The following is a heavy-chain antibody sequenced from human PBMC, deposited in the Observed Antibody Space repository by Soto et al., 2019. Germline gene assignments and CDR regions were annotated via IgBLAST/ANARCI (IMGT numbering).Heavy chain of an antibody. Sequence: PSETLSLTCTVSGGSISSSSYYWGWIRQPPGKGLEWIGSIYYSGSTYYNPSLKSRVTISVDTSKNQFSLKLSSVTAADTAVYYCGSSSEGDYYYGMDVWGQGTTVTSP. CDR1: GGSISSSSYY. V-gene: IGHV4-39*01. CDR3: GSSSEGDYYYGMDV. J-gene: IGHJ6*02. CDR2: IYYSGST. D-gene: IGHD6-13*01.